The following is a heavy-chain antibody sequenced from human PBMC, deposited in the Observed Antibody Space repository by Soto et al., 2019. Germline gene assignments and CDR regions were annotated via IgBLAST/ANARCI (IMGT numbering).Heavy chain of an antibody. Sequence: QVQLVQSGAEVKKPGSSVKVSCKASGGTFSSYAISWVRQAPGQGLEWMGGIIPIFGTANYAQKFQGRVTITADESTSTAYMELSSLRSEDTAVYYCARSPGPTYDYVWGSYLGYFDYWGQGTLVTVSS. CDR2: IIPIFGTA. CDR1: GGTFSSYA. D-gene: IGHD3-16*02. J-gene: IGHJ4*02. V-gene: IGHV1-69*01. CDR3: ARSPGPTYDYVWGSYLGYFDY.